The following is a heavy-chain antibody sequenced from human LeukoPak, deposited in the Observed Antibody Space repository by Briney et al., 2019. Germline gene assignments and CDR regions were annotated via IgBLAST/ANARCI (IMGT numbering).Heavy chain of an antibody. CDR2: ILFDGSDT. CDR3: ARDGDSNGSYYFDS. D-gene: IGHD6-19*01. CDR1: GFTFSYVD. J-gene: IGHJ4*02. V-gene: IGHV3-30*03. Sequence: PGGSLRLSCAASGFTFSYVDMTWVRQAPGKGLEWVATILFDGSDTSYADSVKGRFTIPRHNPKHSLYLQMNRLRAEHTAIYYCARDGDSNGSYYFDSWGQGTLVTLSS.